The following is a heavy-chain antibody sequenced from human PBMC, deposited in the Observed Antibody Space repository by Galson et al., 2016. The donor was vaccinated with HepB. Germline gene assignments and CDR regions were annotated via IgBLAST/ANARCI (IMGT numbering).Heavy chain of an antibody. D-gene: IGHD3-22*01. CDR3: AREARIIKTVVVITTFDY. J-gene: IGHJ4*02. CDR2: MNDSGNT. CDR1: GGSFSGYY. V-gene: IGHV4-34*01. Sequence: ETLSLTCAVYGGSFSGYYWTWIRQPPGKGLEWIREMNDSGNTNYNPSLEGRVTISIDTSKKQFSLRLSSVTAADTAVYYCAREARIIKTVVVITTFDYWGQGTLVTVSS.